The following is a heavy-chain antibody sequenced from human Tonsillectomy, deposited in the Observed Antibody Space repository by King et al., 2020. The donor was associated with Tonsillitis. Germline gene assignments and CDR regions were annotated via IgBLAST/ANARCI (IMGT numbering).Heavy chain of an antibody. J-gene: IGHJ4*02. V-gene: IGHV4-39*01. CDR1: GGSISSSDHY. CDR2: LDYRGTS. Sequence: LQLQESGPGVVKPSETLSLTCTVSGGSISSSDHYWAWIRQPPGKGLEWIGYLDYRGTSFYNPSLKSRITISGGTSENRFSLKLTSVTAADTAVYFCARNVSGSFDYWGQGALVTVST. D-gene: IGHD1-26*01. CDR3: ARNVSGSFDY.